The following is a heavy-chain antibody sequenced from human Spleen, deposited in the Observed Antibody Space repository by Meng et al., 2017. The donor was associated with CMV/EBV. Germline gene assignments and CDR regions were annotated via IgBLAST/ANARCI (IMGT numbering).Heavy chain of an antibody. CDR2: ISSSSSYI. Sequence: SGFTFGSYRMKWGRQASGEGLVWVSSISSSSSYIYYADSVKGRFTISRDNAKNSLYLQMNSLRAEDTAVYYCARDSDVSAGVRFDPWGQGTLVTVSS. J-gene: IGHJ5*02. CDR3: ARDSDVSAGVRFDP. D-gene: IGHD1-14*01. CDR1: GFTFGSYR. V-gene: IGHV3-21*01.